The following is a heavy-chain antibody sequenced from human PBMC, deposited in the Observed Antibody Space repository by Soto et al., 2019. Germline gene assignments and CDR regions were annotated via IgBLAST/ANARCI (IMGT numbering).Heavy chain of an antibody. V-gene: IGHV1-3*01. CDR1: GYTFTIYT. J-gene: IGHJ5*02. D-gene: IGHD2-15*01. CDR3: ARGIATGQLDP. CDR2: INPDNGNT. Sequence: ASVKVSCKASGYTFTIYTMNCVLQAPGQRLEWMGWINPDNGNTKSSQKFQGRVIITRDTSASTAYMDLSSLRSEDTAVYYCARGIATGQLDPWGQGTLVTVSS.